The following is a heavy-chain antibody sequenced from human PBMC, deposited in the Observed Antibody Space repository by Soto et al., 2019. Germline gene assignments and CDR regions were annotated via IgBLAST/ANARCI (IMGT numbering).Heavy chain of an antibody. CDR3: TGAYYDINGYRLDP. Sequence: SETLSLTCSVSGGSISSGYWTWIRQPPGKGLEWIGYIYYGGSINYNPSLKSRVIISVDTAKNQFSLRLSSVTAADTAVYYCTGAYYDINGYRLDPWGKGTSVNVLL. V-gene: IGHV4-59*01. J-gene: IGHJ5*02. D-gene: IGHD3-22*01. CDR2: IYYGGSI. CDR1: GGSISSGY.